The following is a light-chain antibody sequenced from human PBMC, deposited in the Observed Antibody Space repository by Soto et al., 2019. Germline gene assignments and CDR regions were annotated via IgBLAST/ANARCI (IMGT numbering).Light chain of an antibody. CDR3: QQYNSYSIT. CDR1: QSISSW. CDR2: DAS. J-gene: IGKJ5*01. Sequence: GDRVTITCRASQSISSWLAWYQQKPGKAPKLLIYDASSLESGVPSRFSGSGSGTEFTLTISSLQPDDFVTYYCQQYNSYSITFGQGTRLEIK. V-gene: IGKV1-5*01.